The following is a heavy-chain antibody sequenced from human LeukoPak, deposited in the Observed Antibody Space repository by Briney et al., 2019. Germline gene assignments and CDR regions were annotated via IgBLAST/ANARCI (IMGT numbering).Heavy chain of an antibody. CDR1: GFTFSSYS. D-gene: IGHD2-2*01. V-gene: IGHV3-21*01. CDR2: ISSSSSYI. CDR3: ARDTHCSSTSCQSYYYYMDV. Sequence: PGGSLRLSCAASGFTFSSYSMNWVRQAPGKGLDWVSSISSSSSYIYYADSVKGRFTISRDNAKNSLYLQMNSLRAEDTAVYYCARDTHCSSTSCQSYYYYMDVWGKGTTVTVSS. J-gene: IGHJ6*03.